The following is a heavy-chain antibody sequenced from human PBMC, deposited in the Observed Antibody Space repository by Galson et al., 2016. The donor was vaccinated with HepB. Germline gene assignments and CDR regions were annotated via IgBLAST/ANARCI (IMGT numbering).Heavy chain of an antibody. V-gene: IGHV5-51*01. CDR3: ARHESRYSYGCNFDS. Sequence: QSGAEVKKPGESLKISCKGSGYNFTNYWIAWVRQMPGKGLECMGIIYPGDSDTRYSPSFQGQVTFSADKSISTAYLQWSSLKASDTAIYYCARHESRYSYGCNFDSWGQGTLVTVSS. J-gene: IGHJ4*02. D-gene: IGHD5-18*01. CDR1: GYNFTNYW. CDR2: IYPGDSDT.